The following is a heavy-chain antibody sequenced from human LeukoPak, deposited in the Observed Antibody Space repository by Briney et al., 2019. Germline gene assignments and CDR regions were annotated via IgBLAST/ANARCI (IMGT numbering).Heavy chain of an antibody. CDR3: ARDDSSGYDY. Sequence: PGESLKISCQGSGYTFTNNWISWVRQMPGKGLEWMGRIDPSDSYTNYSPSFQGHVTISTDKSISTAYLQWSSLKASDTAMYYCARDDSSGYDYWGQGTLVTVSS. CDR2: IDPSDSYT. V-gene: IGHV5-10-1*01. J-gene: IGHJ4*02. D-gene: IGHD3-22*01. CDR1: GYTFTNNW.